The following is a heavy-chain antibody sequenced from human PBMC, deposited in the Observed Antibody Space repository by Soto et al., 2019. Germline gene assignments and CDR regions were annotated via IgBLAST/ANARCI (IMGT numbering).Heavy chain of an antibody. CDR3: TATLTSAMDG. Sequence: PGESLKISCKGSQYNFMNFWVGWVRQMPGKGLEWMGIIFPADSDTRFSPSFQGRVTMSVDKSTYTAYLQWSSLEASDTAIYYCTATLTSAMDGWGQGTPVTVSS. CDR2: IFPADSDT. CDR1: QYNFMNFW. D-gene: IGHD4-4*01. J-gene: IGHJ6*02. V-gene: IGHV5-51*01.